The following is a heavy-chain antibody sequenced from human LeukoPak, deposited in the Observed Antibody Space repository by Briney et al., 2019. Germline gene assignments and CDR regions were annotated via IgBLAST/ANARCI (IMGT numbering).Heavy chain of an antibody. CDR2: IKQDGSGK. J-gene: IGHJ4*02. CDR1: GFTFSTYW. Sequence: RPGGSLRLSCVASGFTFSTYWMNWVRQAPGKGLEWVANIKQDGSGKDYVDSVKGRFTISRDNAKNSLYLQMNSLRAEDTAVYYCAPAFWSGYSFFDYWGQGTLVTVSS. D-gene: IGHD3-3*01. V-gene: IGHV3-7*01. CDR3: APAFWSGYSFFDY.